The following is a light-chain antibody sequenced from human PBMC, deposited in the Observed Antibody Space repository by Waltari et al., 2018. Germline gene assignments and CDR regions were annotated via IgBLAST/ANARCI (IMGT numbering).Light chain of an antibody. CDR1: QIIKTW. Sequence: DIQMTQSPSTLSASVGDRVTITCRSSQIIKTWLAWYQQKPGKAPKVLIYQASTLETGVPSRFSGSGSGTEFTLNISSLQPDDFATYYCQQYISYSRTFGQGTKVEIK. J-gene: IGKJ1*01. CDR3: QQYISYSRT. CDR2: QAS. V-gene: IGKV1-5*03.